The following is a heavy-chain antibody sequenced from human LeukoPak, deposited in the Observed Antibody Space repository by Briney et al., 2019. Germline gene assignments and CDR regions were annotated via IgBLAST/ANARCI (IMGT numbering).Heavy chain of an antibody. CDR1: GGSISSSSYY. CDR2: IYYSGST. V-gene: IGHV4-39*07. J-gene: IGHJ3*02. Sequence: SETLSLTCTVSGGSISSSSYYWGWISQPPGKGLEWIGSIYYSGSTYYNPSLESRVTISVDTSKNQFSLKLSSVTAADTAVYYCARVVVVAATRGSDAFDIWGQGTMVTVSS. CDR3: ARVVVVAATRGSDAFDI. D-gene: IGHD2-15*01.